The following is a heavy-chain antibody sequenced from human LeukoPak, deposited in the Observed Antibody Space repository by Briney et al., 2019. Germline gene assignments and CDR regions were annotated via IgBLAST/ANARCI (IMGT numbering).Heavy chain of an antibody. J-gene: IGHJ4*02. V-gene: IGHV4-59*01. D-gene: IGHD3-3*01. CDR2: IYYSGST. Sequence: PSETLSLTCTVSGGSISSYYWSWIRQPPGKGLEWIGYIYYSGSTNYNPSLKSRVTISVDTSKNQISMKLSSVTAADTAVYYCARVGSRYDFWSGYYSGFDYWGQGTLVTVSS. CDR3: ARVGSRYDFWSGYYSGFDY. CDR1: GGSISSYY.